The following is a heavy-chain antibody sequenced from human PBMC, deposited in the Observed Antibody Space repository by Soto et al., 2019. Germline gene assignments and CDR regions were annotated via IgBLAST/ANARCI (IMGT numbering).Heavy chain of an antibody. D-gene: IGHD3-22*01. CDR2: ISSSSSYI. V-gene: IGHV3-21*01. CDR1: GGTFSSYS. Sequence: GGSLRLSWAAAGGTFSSYSMNWVRQTPGKGLEWVSSISSSSSYIYYADSVKGRFTISRDNAKNSLYLQMNSLRAEDTAVYYCARDSKGYYYVGGTNWFDPWGQGPLVTVS. CDR3: ARDSKGYYYVGGTNWFDP. J-gene: IGHJ5*02.